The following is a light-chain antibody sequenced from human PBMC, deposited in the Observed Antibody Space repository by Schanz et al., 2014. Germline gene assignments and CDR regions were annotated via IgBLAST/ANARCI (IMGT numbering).Light chain of an antibody. Sequence: DFQMTQSPSSLSASVGDRVTITCRASQSISSWLAWYQQKPGKAPKLLMYAASSLQSGVPSRFSGSGSGTNFTLTITSLQPEDFATYYCQQANSFPYTFGQGTKLEIK. CDR3: QQANSFPYT. CDR2: AAS. J-gene: IGKJ2*01. V-gene: IGKV1-12*02. CDR1: QSISSW.